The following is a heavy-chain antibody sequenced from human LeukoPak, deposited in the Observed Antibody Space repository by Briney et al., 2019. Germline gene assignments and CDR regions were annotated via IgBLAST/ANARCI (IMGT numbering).Heavy chain of an antibody. D-gene: IGHD3-10*01. Sequence: SETLSLTCAVYGGSFSGYYWSWIRQPPGKGLEWIGEINHSGSTNYNPSLKSRVTISVDTSKNQLSLKLSSVTAADTAVYYCARGLRYYGSGSYYNGGGYFDYWGQGTLVTVSS. V-gene: IGHV4-34*01. CDR2: INHSGST. J-gene: IGHJ4*02. CDR3: ARGLRYYGSGSYYNGGGYFDY. CDR1: GGSFSGYY.